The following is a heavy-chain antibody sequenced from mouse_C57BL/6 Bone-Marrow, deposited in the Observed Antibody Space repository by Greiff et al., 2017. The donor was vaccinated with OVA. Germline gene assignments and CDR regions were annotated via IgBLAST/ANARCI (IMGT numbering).Heavy chain of an antibody. CDR3: AIPGDTTVVADY. D-gene: IGHD1-1*01. J-gene: IGHJ2*01. V-gene: IGHV1-55*01. Sequence: QVQLKQPGAELVKPGASVKMSCKASGYTFTSYWITWVKQRPGQGLEWIGDIYPGSGSTNYNEKFKSKATLTVDKSSSTAYMQLSSLTSEDSAVYYCAIPGDTTVVADYWGQGTTLTVSS. CDR1: GYTFTSYW. CDR2: IYPGSGST.